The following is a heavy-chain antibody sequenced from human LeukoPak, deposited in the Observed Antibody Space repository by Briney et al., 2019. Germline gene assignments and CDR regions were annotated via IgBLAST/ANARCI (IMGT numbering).Heavy chain of an antibody. J-gene: IGHJ4*02. D-gene: IGHD1-1*01. CDR1: GFAFSSYG. CDR2: IHYDSTTE. V-gene: IGHV3-30*02. CDR3: GKDWNGVIDY. Sequence: GGSLRLSCAASGFAFSSYGMHWVRQAPGKGLEWVAYIHYDSTTEDYADSVKGRFTISRDNSKNPLSLQMTNLRVEDTAVSYWGKDWNGVIDYWGQGTLGTVSS.